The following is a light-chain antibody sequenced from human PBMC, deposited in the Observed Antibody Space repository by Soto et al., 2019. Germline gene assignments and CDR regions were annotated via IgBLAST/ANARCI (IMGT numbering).Light chain of an antibody. V-gene: IGKV3-20*01. J-gene: IGKJ1*01. Sequence: EIVLTQSPVTLSLSPGERATLSCRASQSVSSSYLAWYQQKPGQAPRLLIYGASSRATGIPDRFSGSGSRTDFTLTISRLEPEDFAVYYCQQYGSSAWTFGQGTKVDIK. CDR2: GAS. CDR1: QSVSSSY. CDR3: QQYGSSAWT.